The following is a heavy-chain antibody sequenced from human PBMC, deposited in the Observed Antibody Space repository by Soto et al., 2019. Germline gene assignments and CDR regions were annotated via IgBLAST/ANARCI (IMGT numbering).Heavy chain of an antibody. Sequence: QVQLVQSGAEVKKPGASVKVSCKASGYTCTIYAMHWVRQSPGQRIEWMGWINAGNGKTKYSQKFQARVTITRDTSASTAYMELSSLRSEDTAVYYCARDDGGFDYWGQGTLVTVSS. V-gene: IGHV1-3*01. CDR3: ARDDGGFDY. CDR1: GYTCTIYA. D-gene: IGHD3-16*01. J-gene: IGHJ4*02. CDR2: INAGNGKT.